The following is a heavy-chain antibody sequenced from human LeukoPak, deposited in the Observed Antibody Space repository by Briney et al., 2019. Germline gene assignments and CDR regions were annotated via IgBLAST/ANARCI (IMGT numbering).Heavy chain of an antibody. D-gene: IGHD2-2*01. V-gene: IGHV3-13*01. CDR2: IGTSGDT. CDR3: ARGPQYQQIDY. CDR1: GFTFSSYD. Sequence: PGGSLRLSCAASGFTFSSYDMPWVRQATGKGLEWVSTIGTSGDTYYPGSVKGRFTISRDNAKNSLYLQMDSLRAGDTAVYYCARGPQYQQIDYWGQGTLVTVSS. J-gene: IGHJ4*02.